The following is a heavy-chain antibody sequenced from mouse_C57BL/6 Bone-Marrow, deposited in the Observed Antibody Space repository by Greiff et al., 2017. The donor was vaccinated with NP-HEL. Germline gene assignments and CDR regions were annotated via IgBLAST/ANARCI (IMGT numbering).Heavy chain of an antibody. J-gene: IGHJ3*01. D-gene: IGHD2-4*01. V-gene: IGHV14-1*01. CDR1: GFNIKDYY. CDR3: TVFIYYDYDESAY. Sequence: EVQLQQSGAELVRPGASVKLSCTASGFNIKDYYMHWVKQRPEQGLEWIGRIDPEDGDTEYAPKFQGKATMTADTSSNTAYLQLSSLTSEDTAVYYCTVFIYYDYDESAYWGQGTLVTVSA. CDR2: IDPEDGDT.